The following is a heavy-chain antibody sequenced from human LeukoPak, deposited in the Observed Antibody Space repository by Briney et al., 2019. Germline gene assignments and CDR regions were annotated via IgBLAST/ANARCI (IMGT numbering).Heavy chain of an antibody. Sequence: GGSLRLSCAASGITFSSYGMSWVRQAPGKGLEWVSSISHTGGSTYYADSVKGRFTISRDNSKNTLYLQMNSLRAEDTAVYYCAKGGAQLQPSDYWGQGTLVTVSS. D-gene: IGHD6-6*01. CDR2: ISHTGGST. CDR3: AKGGAQLQPSDY. J-gene: IGHJ4*02. CDR1: GITFSSYG. V-gene: IGHV3-23*01.